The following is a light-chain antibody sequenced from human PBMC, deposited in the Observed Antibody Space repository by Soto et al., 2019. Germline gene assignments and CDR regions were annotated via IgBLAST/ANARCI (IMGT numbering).Light chain of an antibody. Sequence: QLVLTQSPSASASLGASVKLTCTLSSGHSTYAIAWHQQQPEKGPRYLMKLNSDGSHSKGDGIPDRFSGSSSGAERYLIISRLQSEDEADYYCQTWGTGIQVFGGGTKLTVL. CDR1: SGHSTYA. CDR2: LNSDGSH. CDR3: QTWGTGIQV. V-gene: IGLV4-69*01. J-gene: IGLJ3*02.